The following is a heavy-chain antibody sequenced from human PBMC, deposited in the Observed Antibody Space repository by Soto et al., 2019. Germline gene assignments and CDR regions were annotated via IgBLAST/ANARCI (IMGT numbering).Heavy chain of an antibody. D-gene: IGHD5-18*01. CDR2: ISYGGST. CDR1: GGSINSGGYC. J-gene: IGHJ4*02. CDR3: SRGILV. V-gene: IGHV4-31*03. Sequence: QVQLQESGPGLVKPSQTLSLTCTVSGGSINSGGYCWSWFRQHPGKGLDWIGCISYGGSTSYNPSLNSRVTISVGTSKNQFSLKLTSVTAADTAVYYCSRGILVWGQGALITVSS.